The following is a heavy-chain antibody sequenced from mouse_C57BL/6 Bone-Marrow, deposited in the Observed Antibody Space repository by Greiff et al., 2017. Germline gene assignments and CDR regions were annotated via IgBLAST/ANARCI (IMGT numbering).Heavy chain of an antibody. J-gene: IGHJ1*03. D-gene: IGHD4-1*01. V-gene: IGHV10-3*01. CDR3: VRGELGRWYFDV. Sequence: EAGGGLVQPKGSLKLSCAASGFTFNTYAMHWVRQAPGKGLDWVARIRSKSSNYATYYADSVKDRFTISRDDSQSMLYLQMNNLKTEDTAMYYCVRGELGRWYFDVWGTGTTVTVSS. CDR2: IRSKSSNYAT. CDR1: GFTFNTYA.